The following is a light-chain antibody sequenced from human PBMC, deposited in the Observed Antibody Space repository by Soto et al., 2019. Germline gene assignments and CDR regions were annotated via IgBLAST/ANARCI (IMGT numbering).Light chain of an antibody. Sequence: AIQLTQSPSSLSASVGDRVTITCRASQGIGSALAWYQQKPGKAPKLLIYDASSLESGVPSRFSGSGSGTDFTLTISSLQPEDFATYYCQQSYSTFPTFGGGTKVDIK. CDR3: QQSYSTFPT. CDR1: QGIGSA. J-gene: IGKJ4*01. CDR2: DAS. V-gene: IGKV1-13*02.